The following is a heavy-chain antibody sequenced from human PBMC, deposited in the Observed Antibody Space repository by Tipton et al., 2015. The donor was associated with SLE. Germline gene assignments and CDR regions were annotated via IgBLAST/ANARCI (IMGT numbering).Heavy chain of an antibody. CDR2: ISWNSGSI. CDR3: ARDTYYYDSSGRDAFDI. D-gene: IGHD3-22*01. J-gene: IGHJ3*02. V-gene: IGHV3-9*01. CDR1: GFTFDDYA. Sequence: SLRLSCAASGFTFDDYAMHWVRQAPGKGLEWVSGISWNSGSIYYADSVKGRFTISRDNAKNSLYLQMNSLRAEDTAVYYCARDTYYYDSSGRDAFDIWGQGTMVTVSS.